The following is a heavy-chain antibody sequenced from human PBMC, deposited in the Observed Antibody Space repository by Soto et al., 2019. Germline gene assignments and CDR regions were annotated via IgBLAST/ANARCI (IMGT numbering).Heavy chain of an antibody. J-gene: IGHJ4*02. V-gene: IGHV4-59*08. D-gene: IGHD6-19*01. CDR1: GGSISSYY. CDR3: ARHGSGWHFDY. CDR2: IYYSGST. Sequence: PSETLSLTCTVSGGSISSYYWSWIRQPPGKGLEWIGSIYYSGSTNYNPSLQSRVTVSVDTSKNQFSLRLNSVTAADTAVYYCARHGSGWHFDYWGQGTPVTVSS.